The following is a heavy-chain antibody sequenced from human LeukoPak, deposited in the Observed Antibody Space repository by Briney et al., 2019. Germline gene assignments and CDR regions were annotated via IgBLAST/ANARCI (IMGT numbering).Heavy chain of an antibody. D-gene: IGHD3-16*02. CDR2: ISGSGGST. CDR3: AKVAPYDYVWGSYRSLYYYGMDV. CDR1: GFTFSSYA. J-gene: IGHJ6*02. Sequence: GGSLRLSCAASGFTFSSYAMSWVRQAPGKGLEWVSAISGSGGSTYYADSVTGRFSISRDNSKTTVYLQMNSLRAEDTAVYYCAKVAPYDYVWGSYRSLYYYGMDVWGQGTTVTVSS. V-gene: IGHV3-23*01.